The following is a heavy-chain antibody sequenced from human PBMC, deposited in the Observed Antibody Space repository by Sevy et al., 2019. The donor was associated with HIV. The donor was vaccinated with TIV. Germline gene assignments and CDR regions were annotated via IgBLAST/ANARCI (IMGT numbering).Heavy chain of an antibody. CDR2: ISSSSTYI. Sequence: GGSLRLSCAASGFTFRSYSMNWVRQAPGKGLEWVSSISSSSTYIYYADSVKGRFTISRDNAKNSLYLQMNGLRAEDTAVYYCARESYYDSTGYFDYWGQGTLVTVSS. V-gene: IGHV3-21*01. J-gene: IGHJ4*02. CDR1: GFTFRSYS. CDR3: ARESYYDSTGYFDY. D-gene: IGHD3-22*01.